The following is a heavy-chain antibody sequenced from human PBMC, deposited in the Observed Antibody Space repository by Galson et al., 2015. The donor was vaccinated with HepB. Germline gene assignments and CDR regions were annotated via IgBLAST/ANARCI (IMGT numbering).Heavy chain of an antibody. D-gene: IGHD3-3*01. V-gene: IGHV3-7*03. CDR3: AREPDFWSGWAFDI. J-gene: IGHJ3*02. Sequence: CAASGFTFSSYWMSWVRQAPGKGLEWVANIKQDGSEKYYVDSVKGRFTISRDNAKNSLYLQMNSLRAEDTAVYYCAREPDFWSGWAFDIWGQGTMVTVSS. CDR2: IKQDGSEK. CDR1: GFTFSSYW.